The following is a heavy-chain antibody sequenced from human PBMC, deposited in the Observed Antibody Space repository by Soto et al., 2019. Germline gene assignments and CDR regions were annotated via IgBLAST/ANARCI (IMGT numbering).Heavy chain of an antibody. CDR2: ISGSGGST. CDR3: AKDPGLTGYSPYFDY. D-gene: IGHD3-9*01. CDR1: GFSFSNYG. J-gene: IGHJ4*02. Sequence: GGSLRLSCAASGFSFSNYGMAWVRQAPGKGLEWVSSISGSGGSTFYGDSVRGRFTLSRDNSRNTVYLQMNSLTAEDTALYYCAKDPGLTGYSPYFDYWGQGALVTVPQ. V-gene: IGHV3-23*01.